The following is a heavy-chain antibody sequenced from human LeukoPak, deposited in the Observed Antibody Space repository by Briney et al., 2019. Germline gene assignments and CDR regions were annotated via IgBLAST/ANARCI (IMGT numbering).Heavy chain of an antibody. D-gene: IGHD4-23*01. V-gene: IGHV3-74*01. J-gene: IGHJ3*02. CDR3: AREFRGTTVVTPDDAFDI. CDR2: INSDGSST. CDR1: GFTFSSYW. Sequence: GGSLRLSCAASGFTFSSYWMHWVRQAPGKGLVWVSRINSDGSSTSYADSVKGRFTISRDNAKNTLYLQMNSLRAEDTAVYYCAREFRGTTVVTPDDAFDIWGQGTMVTVSS.